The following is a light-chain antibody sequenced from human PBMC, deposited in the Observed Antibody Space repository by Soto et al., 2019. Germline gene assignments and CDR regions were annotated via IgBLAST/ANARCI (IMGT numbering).Light chain of an antibody. CDR2: NVS. CDR1: SSDVGDYNS. V-gene: IGLV2-14*03. J-gene: IGLJ1*01. CDR3: ASYTTNNTRV. Sequence: QSALTQPASVSGSPGQSITISCTGTSSDVGDYNSVSWYQQHPGKAPKLIIYNVSHRPSGVSHRFSGSKSGNTASLTISGLQADDEADYYCASYTTNNTRVFGTGTKVTVL.